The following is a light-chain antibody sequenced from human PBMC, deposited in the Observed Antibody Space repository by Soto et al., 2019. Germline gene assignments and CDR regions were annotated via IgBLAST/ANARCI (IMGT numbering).Light chain of an antibody. CDR2: DAS. V-gene: IGKV1-5*01. J-gene: IGKJ1*01. CDR3: QQYNSYWT. Sequence: DIQMTQSPSTLSASVGDRVTITCRASQSISSWLAWYQQKPGKAPKVLIYDASSLESGAPSRFSGSGSGTEFTLTISSLQSDDFATYYCQQYNSYWTFGQGTKVDIK. CDR1: QSISSW.